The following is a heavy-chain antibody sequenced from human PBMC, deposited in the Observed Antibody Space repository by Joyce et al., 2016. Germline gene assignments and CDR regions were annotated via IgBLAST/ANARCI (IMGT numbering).Heavy chain of an antibody. D-gene: IGHD3-10*01. Sequence: EVQLVQSGAEVKKPGESLKISCKGSGYSFTSYWIGWVRQMPGKGLEWLGIIYPGDSDTRYSPSFQGQVTISADKSISTAYLQWSSLKASDTAMYYCARYLKTYYYYYGMDVWGQGTTVTVSS. J-gene: IGHJ6*02. CDR3: ARYLKTYYYYYGMDV. CDR1: GYSFTSYW. V-gene: IGHV5-51*01. CDR2: IYPGDSDT.